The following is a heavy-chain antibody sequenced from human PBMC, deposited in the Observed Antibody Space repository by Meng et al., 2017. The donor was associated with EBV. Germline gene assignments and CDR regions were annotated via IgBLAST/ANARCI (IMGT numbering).Heavy chain of an antibody. CDR1: GFSLSTRGVG. V-gene: IGHV2-5*02. Sequence: QNSFNGAGPTLGKPTQALELVFTFLGFSLSTRGVGVGWIRQPPGKALEWLALIYWDDDKRYSPSLKSRLTITKDTSKNQVVLTMTNMDPVDAATYYCAHIIAARPFDYWGQGTLVTVSS. J-gene: IGHJ4*02. CDR3: AHIIAARPFDY. D-gene: IGHD6-6*01. CDR2: IYWDDDK.